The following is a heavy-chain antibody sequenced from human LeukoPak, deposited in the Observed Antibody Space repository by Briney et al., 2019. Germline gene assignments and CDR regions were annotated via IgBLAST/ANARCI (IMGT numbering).Heavy chain of an antibody. D-gene: IGHD1-26*01. CDR1: GFTFSSHW. CDR2: IKQDGSEK. J-gene: IGHJ4*02. V-gene: IGHV3-7*01. CDR3: VRVGGTPDY. Sequence: GGSLRLSCAASGFTFSSHWMSWVRQAPGKGLEWVANIKQDGSEKYYVDSVKGRFTVSRDNAKNSLFLQMNSLRAEDTAMYYFVRVGGTPDYWGQGNLVTVSS.